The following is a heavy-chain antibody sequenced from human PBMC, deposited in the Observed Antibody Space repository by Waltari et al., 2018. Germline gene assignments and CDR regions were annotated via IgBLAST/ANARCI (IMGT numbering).Heavy chain of an antibody. CDR3: ARHWKKSGYRFDP. D-gene: IGHD5-12*01. CDR2: IYYSGST. V-gene: IGHV4-39*01. Sequence: QLQLQESGPGLVKPSETLSLTCTVSGGSISSSSYYWGWIRQSPGKGLEWIGSIYYSGSTYYNPTLKSRVTISGDMSKNQFSLKLSSVTAADTAVYYCARHWKKSGYRFDPWGQGTLVTVSS. CDR1: GGSISSSSYY. J-gene: IGHJ5*02.